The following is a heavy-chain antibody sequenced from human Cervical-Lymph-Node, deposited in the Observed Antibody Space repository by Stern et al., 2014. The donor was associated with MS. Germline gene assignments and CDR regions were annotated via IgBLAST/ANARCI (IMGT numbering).Heavy chain of an antibody. Sequence: QLQLQESGPGLVKPSQTLSLTCTVSGGSISSGGYYWSWIRQHPGKGLEWIGYIYYSGSTYYNPSLKSRVTISVDTSKNQFSLKLSSVTAADTAVYYCARDSGIRDGYNYYFDYWGQGTLVTVSS. CDR2: IYYSGST. CDR1: GGSISSGGYY. J-gene: IGHJ4*02. D-gene: IGHD5-24*01. CDR3: ARDSGIRDGYNYYFDY. V-gene: IGHV4-31*03.